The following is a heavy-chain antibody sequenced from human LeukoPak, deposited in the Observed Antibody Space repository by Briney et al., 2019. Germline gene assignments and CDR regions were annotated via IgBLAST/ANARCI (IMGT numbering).Heavy chain of an antibody. V-gene: IGHV1-46*01. CDR1: GYTFTSYY. Sequence: GASVNASCKASGYTFTSYYMHWVRQAPGQGLEWMGVINPSGGSTNYAEKFQGRVTMTRDTSTRTVYMELSSLRSEDTAVYYCARGAVAVLRSWFDPWGQGTLVTVSS. CDR3: ARGAVAVLRSWFDP. CDR2: INPSGGST. J-gene: IGHJ5*02. D-gene: IGHD6-19*01.